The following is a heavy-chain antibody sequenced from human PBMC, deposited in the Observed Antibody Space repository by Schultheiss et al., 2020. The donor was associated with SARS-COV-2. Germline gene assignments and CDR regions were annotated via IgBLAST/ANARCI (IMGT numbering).Heavy chain of an antibody. CDR3: ASQQWLVPGDY. J-gene: IGHJ4*02. CDR1: GFTFSSYE. V-gene: IGHV3-48*03. CDR2: TSRSGAPI. D-gene: IGHD6-19*01. Sequence: GGSLRLSCAASGFTFSSYEMNWVRQAPGKGLEWLSYTSRSGAPINYADSVKGRFTISRDNAKNSLYLQMNSLRAEDTAVYYCASQQWLVPGDYWGQGTLVTVSS.